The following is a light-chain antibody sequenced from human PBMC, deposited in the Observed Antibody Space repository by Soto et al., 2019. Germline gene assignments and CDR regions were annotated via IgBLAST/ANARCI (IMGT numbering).Light chain of an antibody. J-gene: IGKJ1*01. V-gene: IGKV3-15*01. CDR1: QSVRSN. CDR3: QQYNDWPWT. CDR2: GAS. Sequence: EIVMTQSPATLSVSPGERTTLSCGASQSVRSNLAWYQQRPGQAPRLLIYGASTRATGIPARFSGSGSGTEFTLTISSLQSEDFAVYYCQQYNDWPWTIGQGTEVDIK.